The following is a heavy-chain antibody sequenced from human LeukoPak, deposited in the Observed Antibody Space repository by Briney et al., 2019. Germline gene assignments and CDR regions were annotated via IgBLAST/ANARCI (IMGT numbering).Heavy chain of an antibody. J-gene: IGHJ4*02. CDR2: IYYSGST. CDR3: ARYYYDSSGYSFDY. D-gene: IGHD3-22*01. Sequence: SETLSLTCAVSGGSISSHYWSWIRQPPGKGLEWIGYIYYSGSTNYNPSLKSRVTISVDTSKNQFSLKLSSVTAADTAVYYCARYYYDSSGYSFDYWGQGTLVTVSS. V-gene: IGHV4-59*08. CDR1: GGSISSHY.